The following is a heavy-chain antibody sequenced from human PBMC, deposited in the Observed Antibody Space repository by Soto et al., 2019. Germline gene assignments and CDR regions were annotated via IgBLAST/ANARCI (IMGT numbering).Heavy chain of an antibody. D-gene: IGHD3-9*01. V-gene: IGHV2-5*02. CDR1: GFSLSTSGVG. J-gene: IGHJ4*02. CDR3: AHISYDILTGYYPFDY. CDR2: IYWDDDK. Sequence: QITLKESGPTLVKPTQTLTLTCTFSGFSLSTSGVGVGWIRQPPGKALEWLALIYWDDDKRYSPSLKSRLTITKDTSKNQVVLTMTNMDPVVTATYYCAHISYDILTGYYPFDYWGQGTLVTVSS.